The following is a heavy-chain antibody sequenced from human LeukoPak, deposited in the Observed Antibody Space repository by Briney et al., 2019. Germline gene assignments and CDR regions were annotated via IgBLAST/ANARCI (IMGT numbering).Heavy chain of an antibody. J-gene: IGHJ4*02. CDR3: ARDHYYDSSGLDY. V-gene: IGHV3-48*04. CDR2: ISSSGSTI. Sequence: PGGSLRLSCAASGLTFSSFSMNWVRQAPGKGLEWVSYISSSGSTIYYADSVKGRFTISRDNAKNSLYLQMNSLRAEDTAVYYCARDHYYDSSGLDYWGQGTLVTVSS. D-gene: IGHD3-22*01. CDR1: GLTFSSFS.